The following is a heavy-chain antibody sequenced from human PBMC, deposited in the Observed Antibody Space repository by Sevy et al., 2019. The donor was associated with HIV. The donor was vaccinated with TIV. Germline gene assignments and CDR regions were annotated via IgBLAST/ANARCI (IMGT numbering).Heavy chain of an antibody. J-gene: IGHJ4*02. D-gene: IGHD5-18*01. CDR1: GFTFSSYS. CDR2: ISSSSSTI. V-gene: IGHV3-48*02. CDR3: ASRERGGGDTALGY. Sequence: LTCAASGFTFSSYSMNWVRQAPGKGLEWVSYISSSSSTIYYADSVKGRFTISRDNAKNSLYLQMNSLRDEDTAVYYCASRERGGGDTALGYWGQGTLVTVSS.